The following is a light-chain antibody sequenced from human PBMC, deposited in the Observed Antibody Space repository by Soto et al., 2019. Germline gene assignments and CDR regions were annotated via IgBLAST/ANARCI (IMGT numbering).Light chain of an antibody. CDR1: QSISSW. CDR2: DAS. Sequence: DIQMTQSTSTLSASVGDRVTITCRASQSISSWLAWYQQKPGKSPKLLIYDASSLESGVPSRFSGSGSATELTITISSLLPADYATNYCQQYNSYYPWAFGQGTNVDI. CDR3: QQYNSYYPWA. V-gene: IGKV1-5*01. J-gene: IGKJ1*01.